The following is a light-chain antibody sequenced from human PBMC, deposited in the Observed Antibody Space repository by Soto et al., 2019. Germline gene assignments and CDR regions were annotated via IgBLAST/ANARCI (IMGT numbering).Light chain of an antibody. V-gene: IGKV1-5*03. CDR3: QHYNNYSG. Sequence: DIQMTQSPSNLSASVGDRVTFTCRASQSIGNWLAWYQQKPGKAPKLLIYKASNLESGVPSRFSGSGSGTEFTLTISNLQPDDFATYYCQHYNNYSGFGQGTKLEIK. CDR2: KAS. CDR1: QSIGNW. J-gene: IGKJ2*03.